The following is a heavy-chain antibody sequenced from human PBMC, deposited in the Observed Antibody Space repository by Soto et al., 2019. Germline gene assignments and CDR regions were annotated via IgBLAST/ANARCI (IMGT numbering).Heavy chain of an antibody. Sequence: EVQLLESGGGLVQPGASLRLSCAASGFTFSSYAMQWVRQAPGKGLEWVSSISGSGDYTYFADSVKGRFTISRDNSKDTLYLQMSSLRVEDTAVYYCAKYSRGHPQGWFDPWGQGTLVTVSS. D-gene: IGHD2-21*01. V-gene: IGHV3-23*01. CDR2: ISGSGDYT. CDR1: GFTFSSYA. CDR3: AKYSRGHPQGWFDP. J-gene: IGHJ5*02.